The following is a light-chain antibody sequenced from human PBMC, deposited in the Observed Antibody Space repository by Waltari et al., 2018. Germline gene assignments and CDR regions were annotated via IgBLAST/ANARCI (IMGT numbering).Light chain of an antibody. Sequence: DIKMTQSPSTLSASVVDRVIISCRASQSISNWLAWYQQRPGKAPKLLVYKSSTLESGVPSRFSGSGSGTEFTLTISSLQPEDFATYYCQQYNSYSLLSFGGGTKVEIK. CDR3: QQYNSYSLLS. V-gene: IGKV1-5*03. CDR1: QSISNW. CDR2: KSS. J-gene: IGKJ4*01.